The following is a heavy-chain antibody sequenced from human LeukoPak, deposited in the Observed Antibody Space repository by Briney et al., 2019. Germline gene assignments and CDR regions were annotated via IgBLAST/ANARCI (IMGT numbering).Heavy chain of an antibody. CDR2: IYSGGST. J-gene: IGHJ4*02. CDR3: ARDLYGVSHDY. CDR1: GFTVSSNY. Sequence: PGGSLRLSCAASGFTVSSNYMNWVRQAPGKGLEWVSVIYSGGSTYYADSVKGRFTISRDNSKNTLYLQMNSLRAEDTAVYCCARDLYGVSHDYWGQGTLVTVSS. D-gene: IGHD4-17*01. V-gene: IGHV3-53*01.